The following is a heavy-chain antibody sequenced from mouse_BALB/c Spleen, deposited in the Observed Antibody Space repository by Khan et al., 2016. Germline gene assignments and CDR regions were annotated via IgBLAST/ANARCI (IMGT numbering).Heavy chain of an antibody. CDR1: GFNIKDTY. CDR2: IDPANGNT. V-gene: IGHV14-3*02. D-gene: IGHD2-4*01. Sequence: VQLQQSGAELVKPGASVKLSCTASGFNIKDTYMHWVKQRPEQGLEWIGRIDPANGNTKYDPKFQGKATITADTSSNTVYLQLSSLTSEDTAVYYCARSPYDYDGWFAYWGQGTLVTVSA. J-gene: IGHJ3*01. CDR3: ARSPYDYDGWFAY.